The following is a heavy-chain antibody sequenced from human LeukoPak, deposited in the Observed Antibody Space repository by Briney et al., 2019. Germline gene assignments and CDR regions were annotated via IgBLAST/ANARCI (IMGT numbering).Heavy chain of an antibody. D-gene: IGHD2-2*01. CDR1: GYTFIGYY. Sequence: ASVKVSCKASGYTFIGYYVHWVRQAPGQGFEWMGWINPNSGGTNYAQKFQGRVTLTRDTSISTAYMELSRLSSDDTAVYYCAMVPNRLDPWGQGTLVTVSS. V-gene: IGHV1-2*02. CDR3: AMVPNRLDP. J-gene: IGHJ5*02. CDR2: INPNSGGT.